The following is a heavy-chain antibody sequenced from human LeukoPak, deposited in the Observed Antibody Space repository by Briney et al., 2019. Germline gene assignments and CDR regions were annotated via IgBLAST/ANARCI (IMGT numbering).Heavy chain of an antibody. D-gene: IGHD5-12*01. CDR2: INHSGST. CDR3: ARVRSGLLVLREYSGYGSLDY. Sequence: SETLSLACAVYGGSFSGYYWSWIRQPPGKGLEWIGEINHSGSTNYNPSLKSRVTISVDTSKNQFSLKLSSVTAADTAVYYCARVRSGLLVLREYSGYGSLDYWGQGTLVTVSS. CDR1: GGSFSGYY. V-gene: IGHV4-34*01. J-gene: IGHJ4*02.